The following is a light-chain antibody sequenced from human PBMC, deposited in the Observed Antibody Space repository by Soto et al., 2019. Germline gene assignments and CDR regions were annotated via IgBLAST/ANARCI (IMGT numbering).Light chain of an antibody. CDR1: SSDVGGYNH. CDR3: SSYAGGFSWV. CDR2: EVD. Sequence: QSALTQPPSASGSPGQSVTISCTGTSSDVGGYNHVSWYQQHPGKAPKLIIYEVDKRPSGVPDRFSGSKSGNTASLTVSGLQAEDEADYFCSSYAGGFSWVFGGGTQLTVL. V-gene: IGLV2-8*01. J-gene: IGLJ3*02.